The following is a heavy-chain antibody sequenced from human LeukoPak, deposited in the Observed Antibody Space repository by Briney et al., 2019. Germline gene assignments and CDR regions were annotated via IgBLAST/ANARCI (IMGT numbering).Heavy chain of an antibody. CDR2: ISSSSSYI. D-gene: IGHD6-13*01. V-gene: IGHV3-21*01. CDR1: GFTFSSYS. J-gene: IGHJ5*02. Sequence: PSETLRLSCAASGFTFSSYSMNWVRQAPGKGLEWVSSISSSSSYIYYADSVKGRFTISRDNAKNSLYLQMNSLRAEDTAVYYCARDLIAAAGTWWFDPWGQGTLVTVSS. CDR3: ARDLIAAAGTWWFDP.